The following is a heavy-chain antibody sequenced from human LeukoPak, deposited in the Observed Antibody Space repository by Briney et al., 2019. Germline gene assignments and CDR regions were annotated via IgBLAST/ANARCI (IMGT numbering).Heavy chain of an antibody. J-gene: IGHJ5*02. CDR3: ARVVRYGDKNWFDP. CDR1: GGSISSYY. D-gene: IGHD4-23*01. CDR2: IYYSGST. Sequence: SETLSLXCTVSGGSISSYYWSWIRQPPGKGLEWIGYIYYSGSTNYNPSLKSRVTISVDTSKNQFSLKLSSVTAADTAVYYCARVVRYGDKNWFDPWGQGTLVTVSS. V-gene: IGHV4-59*01.